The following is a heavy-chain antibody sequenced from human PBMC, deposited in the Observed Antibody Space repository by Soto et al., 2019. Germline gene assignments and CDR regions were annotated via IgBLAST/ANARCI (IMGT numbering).Heavy chain of an antibody. CDR2: IIPIFGTA. CDR3: EASVAATGYYFDY. J-gene: IGHJ4*02. D-gene: IGHD6-19*01. CDR1: GGTFSSYA. V-gene: IGHV1-69*13. Sequence: SVKVSCKASGGTFSSYAISWVRQAPGQGLEWMGGIIPIFGTANYAQKFQGRVTITADESTSTAYMELSSLRSEDTAVYYCEASVAATGYYFDYWGQGTLVTVSS.